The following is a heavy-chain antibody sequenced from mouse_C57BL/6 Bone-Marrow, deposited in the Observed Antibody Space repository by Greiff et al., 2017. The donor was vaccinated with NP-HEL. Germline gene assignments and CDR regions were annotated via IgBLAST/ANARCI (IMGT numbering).Heavy chain of an antibody. V-gene: IGHV5-17*01. Sequence: EVMLVESGGGLVKPGGSLKLSCAASGFTFSDYGMHWVRQAPEKGLEWVAYISSGSSTIYYADTVKGRFTISRDNAKNTLFLQMTSLRSEDTAMYYCARPYYYGSSSPFAYWGQGTLVTVSA. D-gene: IGHD1-1*01. CDR3: ARPYYYGSSSPFAY. CDR1: GFTFSDYG. J-gene: IGHJ3*01. CDR2: ISSGSSTI.